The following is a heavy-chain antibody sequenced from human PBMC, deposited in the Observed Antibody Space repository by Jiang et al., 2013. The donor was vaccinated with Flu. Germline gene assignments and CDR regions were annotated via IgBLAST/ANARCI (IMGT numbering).Heavy chain of an antibody. CDR2: INCNNGDT. Sequence: VQLVESGAEVKKPGASVKVSCKASGYIFTGYYMHWVRRAPGHGLEWLGNINCNNGDTDYAQKFQGRVTMTRDTSISTVYMELTSLRSDDTAVYYCARDPPSRDMATNMGDYDYWGQGQWSPSLQ. J-gene: IGHJ3*01. V-gene: IGHV1-2*02. CDR1: GYIFTGYY. CDR3: ARDPPSRDMATNMGDYDY. D-gene: IGHD5-24*01.